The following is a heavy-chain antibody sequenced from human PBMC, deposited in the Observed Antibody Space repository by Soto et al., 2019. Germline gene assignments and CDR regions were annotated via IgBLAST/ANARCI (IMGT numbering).Heavy chain of an antibody. V-gene: IGHV4-30-4*01. D-gene: IGHD1-26*01. CDR2: IYYSGST. Sequence: PSETLSLTCTVSGGSISSGDYYWSWIRQPPGKGLEWIGYIYYSGSTYYNPSLKSRVTISVGTSKNQFSLKLSSVTAADTAVYYCARVDLSATLRYYYYGMDVWGQGTTVTVSS. J-gene: IGHJ6*02. CDR1: GGSISSGDYY. CDR3: ARVDLSATLRYYYYGMDV.